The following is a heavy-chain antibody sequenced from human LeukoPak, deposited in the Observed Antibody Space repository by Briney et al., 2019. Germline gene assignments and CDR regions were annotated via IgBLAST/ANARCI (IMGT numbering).Heavy chain of an antibody. CDR3: ARDPLAYCSSTSCYYYYMDV. V-gene: IGHV3-48*03. Sequence: GGSLRLSCAASGFTFSNYEMIWVRQAPGMGLEWVSYISSRGTAIYYADSVKGRFTISRDNAKNSLSLQMNSLRAEDTAVYYCARDPLAYCSSTSCYYYYMDVWGKGTTVTVSS. J-gene: IGHJ6*03. D-gene: IGHD2-2*01. CDR1: GFTFSNYE. CDR2: ISSRGTAI.